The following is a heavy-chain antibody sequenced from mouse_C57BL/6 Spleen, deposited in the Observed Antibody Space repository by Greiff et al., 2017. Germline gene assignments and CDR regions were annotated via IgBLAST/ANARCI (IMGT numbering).Heavy chain of an antibody. CDR2: ISSGSSTI. J-gene: IGHJ3*01. V-gene: IGHV5-17*01. CDR1: GFTFSDYG. Sequence: EVKVVESGGGLVKPGGSLKLSCAASGFTFSDYGMHWVRQAPEKGLEWVAYISSGSSTIYYADTVKGRFTISRDNAKNTLFLQMTSLRSEDTAMYYCARGGGYSPWFAYWGQGTLVTVSA. CDR3: ARGGGYSPWFAY. D-gene: IGHD2-3*01.